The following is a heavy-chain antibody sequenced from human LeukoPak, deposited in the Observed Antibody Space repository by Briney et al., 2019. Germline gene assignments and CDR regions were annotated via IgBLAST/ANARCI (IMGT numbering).Heavy chain of an antibody. CDR3: ARRSGSFSL. CDR2: INPRGST. J-gene: IGHJ4*02. D-gene: IGHD3-10*01. V-gene: IGHV4-34*01. CDR1: GGSFSGYY. Sequence: SETLSLTCAVYGGSFSGYYWTWIRQPPGKGLEWIGEINPRGSTNYSPSLKSRISVSVDTSKNQFSLKPSSVTAADTAVYYCARRSGSFSLWGQGTLVTVSS.